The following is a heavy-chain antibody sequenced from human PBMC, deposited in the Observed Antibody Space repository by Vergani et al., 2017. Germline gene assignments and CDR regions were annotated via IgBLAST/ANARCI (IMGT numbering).Heavy chain of an antibody. Sequence: QVQLVQSGAEVKKPGAQVNVSCKVSGYTLTELSMHWVRQAPGKGLKGMGGFDPEDGETIYAQKFQGRVTMTEDTSTDTAYMELSSLRSEDTAVYYCATSDLYYDDSSGYYAPWGQGTLVTVSS. V-gene: IGHV1-24*01. D-gene: IGHD3-22*01. CDR2: FDPEDGET. CDR1: GYTLTELS. CDR3: ATSDLYYDDSSGYYAP. J-gene: IGHJ5*02.